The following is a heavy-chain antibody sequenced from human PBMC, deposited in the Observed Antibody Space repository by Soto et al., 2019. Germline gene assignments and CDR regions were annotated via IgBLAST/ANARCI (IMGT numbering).Heavy chain of an antibody. CDR2: IYYSGST. D-gene: IGHD3-10*01. Sequence: SETLSLTCTVSGGSISSYYWSWIRQPPGKGLEWIGYIYYSGSTYYNPSLKSRVTISVDTSKNHFSLKLSSVTAADTAVYYCVTIKLGSNRLDYWGQGTLVTVS. J-gene: IGHJ4*02. CDR3: VTIKLGSNRLDY. CDR1: GGSISSYY. V-gene: IGHV4-59*08.